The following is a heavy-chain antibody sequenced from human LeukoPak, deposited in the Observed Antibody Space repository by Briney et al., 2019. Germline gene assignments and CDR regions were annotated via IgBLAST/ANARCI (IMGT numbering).Heavy chain of an antibody. CDR2: IKQDGSEK. J-gene: IGHJ5*02. D-gene: IGHD6-13*01. V-gene: IGHV3-7*01. Sequence: GGSLRLSCAASGFTFSSYWMSWVRQAPGKGLEWAANIKQDGSEKYYVDSVKGRFTISRDNAKNSLYLQMNSLRAEDTAVYYCARLILRGSSWQHNWFDPWGQGTLVTVSS. CDR1: GFTFSSYW. CDR3: ARLILRGSSWQHNWFDP.